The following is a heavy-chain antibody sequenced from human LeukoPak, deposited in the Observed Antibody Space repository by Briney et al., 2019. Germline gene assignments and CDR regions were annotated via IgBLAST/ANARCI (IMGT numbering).Heavy chain of an antibody. CDR2: INPDGSTT. V-gene: IGHV3-74*01. D-gene: IGHD4-11*01. CDR3: ARRVHDYSNHGWFDP. J-gene: IGHJ5*02. CDR1: GFTFTNYW. Sequence: GGSLRLSCAASGFTFTNYWMFWVRQAPGKGLVWVSGINPDGSTTTYADSVKGRFTISRENAKSTLYLHMNILRVEDTAVYYCARRVHDYSNHGWFDPWGQGTLVTVSS.